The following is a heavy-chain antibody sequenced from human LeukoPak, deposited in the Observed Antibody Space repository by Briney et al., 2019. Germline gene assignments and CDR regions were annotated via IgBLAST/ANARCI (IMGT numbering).Heavy chain of an antibody. D-gene: IGHD6-19*01. V-gene: IGHV3-23*01. Sequence: GSLRLSCAASGFTFSSYAMSWVRQAPGKGLEWVSTISGYSTYYADSVKGRFTISRDNSKNTLYLQMNSLRSEDTAVYYCARMTVSGRDNWFDPWGQGTLVTVSS. J-gene: IGHJ5*02. CDR3: ARMTVSGRDNWFDP. CDR2: ISGYST. CDR1: GFTFSSYA.